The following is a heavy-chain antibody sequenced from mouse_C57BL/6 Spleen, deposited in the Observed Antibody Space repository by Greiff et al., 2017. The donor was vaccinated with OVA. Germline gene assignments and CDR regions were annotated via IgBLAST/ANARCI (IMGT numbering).Heavy chain of an antibody. CDR3: ARQDDYDRARTWFAY. J-gene: IGHJ3*01. CDR2: ISSGGSYT. V-gene: IGHV5-6*01. Sequence: EVQGVESGGDLVKPGGSLKLSCAASGFTFSSYGMSWVRQTPDKRLEWVATISSGGSYTYYPDSVKGRFTISRYNAKNTLYLQMSSLKSEDTAMYYCARQDDYDRARTWFAYWGQGTLVTVSA. CDR1: GFTFSSYG. D-gene: IGHD2-4*01.